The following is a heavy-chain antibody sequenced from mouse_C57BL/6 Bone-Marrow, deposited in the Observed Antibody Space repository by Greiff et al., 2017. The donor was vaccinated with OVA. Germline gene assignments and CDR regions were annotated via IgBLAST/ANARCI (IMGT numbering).Heavy chain of an antibody. Sequence: EVKLMESGGGLVQPGGSMKLSCVASGFTFSNYWMNWVRQSPEKGLEWVAQIRLKSDNYATHYAESVKGRFTISRDDSKSSVYLQMNNLRAEDTGIYYCTATAQVVFDYWGQGTTLTVSS. CDR3: TATAQVVFDY. CDR1: GFTFSNYW. CDR2: IRLKSDNYAT. D-gene: IGHD3-2*02. V-gene: IGHV6-3*01. J-gene: IGHJ2*01.